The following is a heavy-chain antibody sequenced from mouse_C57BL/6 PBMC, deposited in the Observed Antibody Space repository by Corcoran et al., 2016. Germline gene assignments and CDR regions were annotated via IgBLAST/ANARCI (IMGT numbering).Heavy chain of an antibody. CDR3: ARSGYYGPLFDY. J-gene: IGHJ2*01. V-gene: IGHV1-75*01. D-gene: IGHD1-1*01. CDR2: IFPGSGST. Sequence: QVQLQQSGPELVKPGASVKISCKASGYTFTDYYINWVKQRPGQGLEWIGWIFPGSGSTYYNEKFKGKATLTVDKSSSTAYMLLSSLTSEDSAVYCCARSGYYGPLFDYWGQGTTLTVSS. CDR1: GYTFTDYY.